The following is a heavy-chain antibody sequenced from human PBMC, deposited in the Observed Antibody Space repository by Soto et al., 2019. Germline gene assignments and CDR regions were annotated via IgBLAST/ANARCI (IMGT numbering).Heavy chain of an antibody. CDR1: GFTFNIYG. V-gene: IGHV3-30*18. Sequence: VKLVESGGGVVQPGGSLRLSCAASGFTFNIYGMHWVRQAPDKGLEWVALISYDGSNQNYADSVKGRFTISRDNSKNPLFRQMNSLRAEDTAVYYRAKDPASRQGSFDSWGQGTLVTVSS. CDR2: ISYDGSNQ. D-gene: IGHD2-2*01. CDR3: AKDPASRQGSFDS. J-gene: IGHJ4*02.